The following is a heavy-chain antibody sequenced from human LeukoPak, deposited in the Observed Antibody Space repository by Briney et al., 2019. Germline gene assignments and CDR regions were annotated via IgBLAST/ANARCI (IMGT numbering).Heavy chain of an antibody. V-gene: IGHV1-3*01. D-gene: IGHD3-9*01. J-gene: IGHJ4*02. Sequence: ASVKVSCKASGYTFTSYAMHWVRQAPGQRLEWMGWINAGNGNTKYSQKFQGRVTITADESTSTAYMELSSLRSEDTAVYYCAQSHDILTGYYIPDYWGQGTLVTVSS. CDR2: INAGNGNT. CDR1: GYTFTSYA. CDR3: AQSHDILTGYYIPDY.